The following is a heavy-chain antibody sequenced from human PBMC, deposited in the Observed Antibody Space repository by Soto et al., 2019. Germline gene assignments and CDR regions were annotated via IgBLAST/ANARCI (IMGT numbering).Heavy chain of an antibody. Sequence: AGGSLRLSCAASGFTFSDYYMSWIRQAPGKGLEWVSYISSSGSTIYYADSVKGRFTISRDNATNSLYLQMSSLRAEDTAVYYCASSPPGYLGDCSDGSCKDALDIWGQGTMVNVAS. J-gene: IGHJ3*02. CDR2: ISSSGSTI. D-gene: IGHD2-15*01. CDR3: ASSPPGYLGDCSDGSCKDALDI. V-gene: IGHV3-11*01. CDR1: GFTFSDYY.